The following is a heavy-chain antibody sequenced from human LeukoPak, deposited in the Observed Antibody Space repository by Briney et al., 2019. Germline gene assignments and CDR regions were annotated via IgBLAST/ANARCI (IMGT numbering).Heavy chain of an antibody. CDR3: TTKLRAGI. CDR2: VESKTDGGTT. J-gene: IGHJ3*02. CDR1: GLTFSNSW. V-gene: IGHV3-15*04. Sequence: GGSLRLSCAASGLTFSNSWMSWVRQAPGKGLEWVGRVESKTDGGTTEYAAPVKGRFTISRDDSKNTLYLQMDSLKTEDTAVYYCTTKLRAGIWGQGTMVTVSS. D-gene: IGHD1-7*01.